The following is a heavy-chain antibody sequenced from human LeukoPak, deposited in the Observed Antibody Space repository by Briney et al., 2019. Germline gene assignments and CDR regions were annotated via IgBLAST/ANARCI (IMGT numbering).Heavy chain of an antibody. J-gene: IGHJ4*02. CDR1: GFTFSSYA. D-gene: IGHD6-19*01. CDR3: ARSVAGHEGLFDY. CDR2: ISGSDSST. Sequence: GGSLRLSCAASGFTFSSYAMSWVRQAPGKGLEWVSAISGSDSSTHYADSVKGRFTISRDNSKNTLYLQMNSLRAEDTAVYYCARSVAGHEGLFDYWGQGTLVTVSS. V-gene: IGHV3-23*01.